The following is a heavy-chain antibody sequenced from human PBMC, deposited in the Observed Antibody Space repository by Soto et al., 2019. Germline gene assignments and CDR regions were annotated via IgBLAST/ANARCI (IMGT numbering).Heavy chain of an antibody. J-gene: IGHJ5*01. D-gene: IGHD2-15*01. Sequence: PSETLSLTCSVSNVSINSSYWAWIRQPPGKGLEWIGWVYYTGTTKYNPSLKSRVTISIDTSKNEFSLKLRSVTTADTAVYFCAKDSGGRGSFDPWGQRPMITV. CDR2: VYYTGTT. CDR3: AKDSGGRGSFDP. CDR1: NVSINSSY. V-gene: IGHV4-59*01.